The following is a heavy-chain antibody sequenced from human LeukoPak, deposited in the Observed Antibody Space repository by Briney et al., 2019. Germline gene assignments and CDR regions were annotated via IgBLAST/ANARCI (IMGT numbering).Heavy chain of an antibody. Sequence: GASVKVSCKASGYTFTGYYMHWVRQAPGKGLEWMGGFDPEDGETIYAQKFQGRVTMTEDTSTDTAYMELSSLRSEDTAVYYCATGTRWLLLRPSAFDIWGQGTMVTVSS. CDR3: ATGTRWLLLRPSAFDI. J-gene: IGHJ3*02. CDR1: GYTFTGYY. CDR2: FDPEDGET. V-gene: IGHV1-24*01. D-gene: IGHD3-22*01.